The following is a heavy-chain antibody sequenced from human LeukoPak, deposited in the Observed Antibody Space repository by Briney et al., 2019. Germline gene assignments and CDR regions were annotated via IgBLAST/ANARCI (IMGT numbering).Heavy chain of an antibody. V-gene: IGHV1-69*05. J-gene: IGHJ4*02. CDR1: GGTFSSSA. CDR2: IIPIFGTA. Sequence: GASVKVSCKASGGTFSSSAISWVRQAPGQGLEWMGGIIPIFGTANYAQKFQGRVTITTDESTSTAYMELSSLRSEDTAVYYCASQTTTRPSAFDYWGQGTLVTVSS. CDR3: ASQTTTRPSAFDY. D-gene: IGHD1-26*01.